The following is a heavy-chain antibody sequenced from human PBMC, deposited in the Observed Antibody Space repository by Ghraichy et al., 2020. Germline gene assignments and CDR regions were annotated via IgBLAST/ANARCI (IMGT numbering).Heavy chain of an antibody. D-gene: IGHD4-17*01. V-gene: IGHV4-59*01. CDR2: IYYSGST. J-gene: IGHJ4*02. CDR3: AREAYGHFDY. CDR1: GGSISSYY. Sequence: SETLSLTCTVSGGSISSYYWSWIRQPPGKGLEWIGYIYYSGSTNYNPSLKSRVTISVDTSKNQFSLKLSSVTAADTAVYYCAREAYGHFDYWGQGTLVTVSS.